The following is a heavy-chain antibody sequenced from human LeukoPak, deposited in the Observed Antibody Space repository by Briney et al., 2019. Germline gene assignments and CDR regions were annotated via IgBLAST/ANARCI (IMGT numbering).Heavy chain of an antibody. CDR3: ARTHSSGYYRGLDY. CDR1: GITFSTST. CDR2: ISGSSSTI. Sequence: GGSLRLSCAASGITFSTSTMNWVRQAPGKGREWVSYISGSSSTIYYADSVKGRFTVSRDNAGNSLFLQMNNLRDEDTAVYYCARTHSSGYYRGLDYWGQGTLVTVSS. D-gene: IGHD3-22*01. J-gene: IGHJ4*02. V-gene: IGHV3-48*02.